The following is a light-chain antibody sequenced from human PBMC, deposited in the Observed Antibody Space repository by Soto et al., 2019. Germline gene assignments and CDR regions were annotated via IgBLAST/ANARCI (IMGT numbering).Light chain of an antibody. V-gene: IGKV1-5*03. J-gene: IGKJ1*01. CDR3: QQYHIYSGT. CDR2: KAS. Sequence: DIQITQSPSTLSASVGDRVTITCRASQTIVSWLAWYQQRPGKPPNLLIYKASTLESGVPSRFSGSGSGTEFTLTINSLQPDDFATYYCQQYHIYSGTFGQGTKVEI. CDR1: QTIVSW.